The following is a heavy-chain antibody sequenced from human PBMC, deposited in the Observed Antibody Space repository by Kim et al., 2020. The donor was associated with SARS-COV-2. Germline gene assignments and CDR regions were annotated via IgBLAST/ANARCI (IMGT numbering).Heavy chain of an antibody. CDR1: GFTFSSYA. V-gene: IGHV3-30*04. CDR3: ARSSFKVVALIDY. D-gene: IGHD3-22*01. J-gene: IGHJ4*02. Sequence: GGSLRLSCAASGFTFSSYAMHWVRQAPGKGLEWVAVISYDGSNKYYADSVKGRFTISRDNSKNTLYLQMNSLRAEDTAVYYCARSSFKVVALIDYWGQGT. CDR2: ISYDGSNK.